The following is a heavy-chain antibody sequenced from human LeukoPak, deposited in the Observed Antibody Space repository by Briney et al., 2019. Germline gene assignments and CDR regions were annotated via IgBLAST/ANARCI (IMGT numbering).Heavy chain of an antibody. Sequence: ASVKVSCKASGYTFTGYYMHWVRQAPGQGLEWMGWINPNSGGTSYAQKFQGRVTMTRDTSISTAYMELSRLRSDDTAVYYCARENIVVVPDYYYYYGMDVWGQGTTVTVSS. V-gene: IGHV1-2*02. D-gene: IGHD2-2*01. CDR2: INPNSGGT. CDR1: GYTFTGYY. CDR3: ARENIVVVPDYYYYYGMDV. J-gene: IGHJ6*02.